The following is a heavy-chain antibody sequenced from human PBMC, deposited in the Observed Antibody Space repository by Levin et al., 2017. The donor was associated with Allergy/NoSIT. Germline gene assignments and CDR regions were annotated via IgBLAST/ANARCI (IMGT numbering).Heavy chain of an antibody. CDR2: IHYSGST. D-gene: IGHD4-17*01. V-gene: IGHV4-39*01. Sequence: PSETLSLTCSVSGDSVTRTSSYWGWIRQPPGKGLEWIGSIHYSGSTYYNPSLKSRVTVSVDTSKNQFSLRLTSVTAADTAVYYCARLNYTDSLNFHGMDVWGRGTTVTVSS. CDR3: ARLNYTDSLNFHGMDV. J-gene: IGHJ6*02. CDR1: GDSVTRTSSY.